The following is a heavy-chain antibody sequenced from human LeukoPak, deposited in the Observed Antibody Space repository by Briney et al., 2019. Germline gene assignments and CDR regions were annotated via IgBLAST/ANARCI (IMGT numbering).Heavy chain of an antibody. CDR3: AKEGGSYYHPLHYYYYYYGMDV. CDR1: GFTFSSYA. Sequence: PGGSLRLSCAASGFTFSSYAMHWVRQAPGKGLEWVAVISYDGSNTYYADSVKGRFTISRDNSKNTLYLQMNSLRAEDTAVYYCAKEGGSYYHPLHYYYYYYGMDVWGQGTTVTVSS. V-gene: IGHV3-30-3*01. CDR2: ISYDGSNT. D-gene: IGHD1-26*01. J-gene: IGHJ6*02.